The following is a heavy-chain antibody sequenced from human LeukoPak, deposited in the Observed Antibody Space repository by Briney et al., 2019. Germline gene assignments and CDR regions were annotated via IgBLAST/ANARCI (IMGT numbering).Heavy chain of an antibody. J-gene: IGHJ4*02. CDR2: IYHSGST. CDR1: GGSISSSNW. D-gene: IGHD6-13*01. CDR3: ARDNPIAAAGHFDY. Sequence: RASETLSLTCAVSGGSISSSNWWNWVRQPPGKGLEWIGQIYHSGSTNYNPSLKTRVTISVDKSKSQFSLNLTSVTAADTAVYYCARDNPIAAAGHFDYWGQGTLVTVSS. V-gene: IGHV4-4*02.